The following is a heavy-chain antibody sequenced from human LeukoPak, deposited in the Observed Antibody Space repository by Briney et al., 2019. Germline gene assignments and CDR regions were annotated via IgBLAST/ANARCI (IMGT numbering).Heavy chain of an antibody. V-gene: IGHV3-49*04. CDR1: GFTFGDYA. D-gene: IGHD5-18*01. Sequence: GGSLRLSCTASGFTFGDYAMSWVRQAPGKGLEWVGFIRSKAYGGTTEYAASVKGRFTISRDDSKSIAYLQMNSLKTEDTAVYYCTRGLRGYSYGPHYWGQGTLVTVSS. J-gene: IGHJ4*02. CDR3: TRGLRGYSYGPHY. CDR2: IRSKAYGGTT.